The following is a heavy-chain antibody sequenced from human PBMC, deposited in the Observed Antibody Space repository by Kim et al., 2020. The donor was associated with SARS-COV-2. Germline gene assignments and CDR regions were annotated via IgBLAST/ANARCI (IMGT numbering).Heavy chain of an antibody. D-gene: IGHD3-10*01. V-gene: IGHV3-30*01. CDR3: ARDVGVRGEQADYFDY. J-gene: IGHJ4*02. Sequence: SVKGRFTISRDNSKNTLYLQMNSLRAEDTAVYYCARDVGVRGEQADYFDYWGQGTLVTVSS.